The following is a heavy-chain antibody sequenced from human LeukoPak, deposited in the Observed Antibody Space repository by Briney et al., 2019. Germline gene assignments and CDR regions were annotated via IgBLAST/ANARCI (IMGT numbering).Heavy chain of an antibody. CDR3: ATLGTTVVHYYGMDV. D-gene: IGHD4-23*01. Sequence: GGSLRLSCAASGFTVSSNYMSWVRQAPGKGLEWVSVIYSGGSTYYADSVKGRFTISRDNSKNTLYLQMNNLRAEDTAVYYCATLGTTVVHYYGMDVWGQGTTVTVSS. V-gene: IGHV3-66*01. CDR1: GFTVSSNY. J-gene: IGHJ6*02. CDR2: IYSGGST.